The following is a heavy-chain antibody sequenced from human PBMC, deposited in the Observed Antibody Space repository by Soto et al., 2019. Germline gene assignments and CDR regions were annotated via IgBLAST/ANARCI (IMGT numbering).Heavy chain of an antibody. V-gene: IGHV3-43*01. CDR3: AKDIPGSGSYDGDAFDI. CDR1: GFTFDDYT. J-gene: IGHJ3*02. Sequence: EVQLVESGGVVVQPGGSLRLSCAASGFTFDDYTMHWVRQAPGKGLEWVSLISWDGGSTYYADSVKGRFTISRDNSKNSLYLQMNSLRTEDTALYYCAKDIPGSGSYDGDAFDIWGQGTMVTVSS. CDR2: ISWDGGST. D-gene: IGHD1-26*01.